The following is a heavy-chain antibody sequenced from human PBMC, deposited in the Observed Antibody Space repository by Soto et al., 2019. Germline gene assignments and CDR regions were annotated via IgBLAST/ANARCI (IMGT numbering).Heavy chain of an antibody. J-gene: IGHJ6*02. CDR3: ARDPDYSNYRYYYGMDV. Sequence: EVQLVESGGGLVQPGGSLRLSCAASGFTFSSYSMNWVRQAPGKGLEWVSSISSSSSYIYYADSVKGRFTISRDNAKNSLYLQMNSLRAEDTAVYYCARDPDYSNYRYYYGMDVWGQGTTVTVSS. V-gene: IGHV3-21*01. D-gene: IGHD4-4*01. CDR1: GFTFSSYS. CDR2: ISSSSSYI.